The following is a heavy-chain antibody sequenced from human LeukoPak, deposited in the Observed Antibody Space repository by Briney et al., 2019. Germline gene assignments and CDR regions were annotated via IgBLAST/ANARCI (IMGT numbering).Heavy chain of an antibody. CDR3: AACPYSSSWYSDFDY. J-gene: IGHJ4*02. CDR1: GFTFSSYA. V-gene: IGHV3-23*01. CDR2: ISGSGGST. Sequence: PGGSLRLSCAASGFTFSSYAMSWVRQAPGKGLEWVSAISGSGGSTYYADSVKGRFTISRDNSKNTLYLQMNSLRAEDTAVYYCAACPYSSSWYSDFDYWGQGTLVTVSS. D-gene: IGHD6-13*01.